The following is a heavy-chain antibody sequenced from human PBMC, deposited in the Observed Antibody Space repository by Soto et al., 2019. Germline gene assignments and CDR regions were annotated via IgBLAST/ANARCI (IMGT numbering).Heavy chain of an antibody. CDR3: AKVGSGSYYDFNWFDP. D-gene: IGHD1-26*01. J-gene: IGHJ5*02. CDR1: GGSISAYY. V-gene: IGHV4-59*01. Sequence: SETLSLTCTFSGGSISAYYWSWIRQPPGKGLEWIGHIYYSGSTNYSPSLKSRVTISIDTSKRQFSLKLRSVTAADTAVYYCAKVGSGSYYDFNWFDPWGQGKVVTVSS. CDR2: IYYSGST.